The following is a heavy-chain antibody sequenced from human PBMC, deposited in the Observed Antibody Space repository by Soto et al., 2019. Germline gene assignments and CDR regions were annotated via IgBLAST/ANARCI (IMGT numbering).Heavy chain of an antibody. V-gene: IGHV4-30-2*01. CDR3: ARAYEAPQSLLYFDS. CDR2: IYHRGST. D-gene: IGHD3-22*01. Sequence: WTWIRQPPGKGLEWIGYIYHRGSTSYNPSLKSRVTISIDTSEKRFSLNLSAVTAADTAVYYCARAYEAPQSLLYFDSWGQGILVTVSS. J-gene: IGHJ4*02.